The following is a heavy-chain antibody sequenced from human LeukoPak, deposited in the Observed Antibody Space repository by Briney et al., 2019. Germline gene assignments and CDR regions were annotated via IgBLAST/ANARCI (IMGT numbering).Heavy chain of an antibody. V-gene: IGHV4-34*01. CDR3: ARGRYYDSGGYYYALHYFDY. CDR2: INHSGST. CDR1: GGSFSGYY. D-gene: IGHD3-22*01. Sequence: SETLSLTCAVYGGSFSGYYWSWIRQPPGKGLEWIGEINHSGSTNYNPSLKSRVTISVDTSKNQFSLKLSSVTAADTAVYYCARGRYYDSGGYYYALHYFDYWGQGTLVTVSS. J-gene: IGHJ4*02.